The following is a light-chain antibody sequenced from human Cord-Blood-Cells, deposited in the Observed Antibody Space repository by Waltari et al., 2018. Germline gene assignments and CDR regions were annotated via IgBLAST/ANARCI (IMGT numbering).Light chain of an antibody. Sequence: DIVMTQSPDSLAVSLGERATINCKSSQSVLYSSNNKNYLAWYQQKPGKPPKLLIYWASTRESGGPYRFSGSGSGTDFTLTISSLQAEDVAVYYCQQYYSTPSFGQGTKVEIK. CDR2: WAS. J-gene: IGKJ1*01. V-gene: IGKV4-1*01. CDR1: QSVLYSSNNKNY. CDR3: QQYYSTPS.